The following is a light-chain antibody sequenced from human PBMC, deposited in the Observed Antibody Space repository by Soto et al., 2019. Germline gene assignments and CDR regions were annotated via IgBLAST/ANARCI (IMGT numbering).Light chain of an antibody. Sequence: QAVVTQPPSVSGAPGQRVTISCTGSSSNIGAGNDVHWYQQLPGTAPQLLIYATGNRPSGVPDRFSDSRSGSSASLAITGLQAEDEAVYYCQSYDRSLSGVLLFGGGTKLTVL. CDR1: SSNIGAGND. CDR3: QSYDRSLSGVLL. J-gene: IGLJ2*01. V-gene: IGLV1-40*01. CDR2: ATG.